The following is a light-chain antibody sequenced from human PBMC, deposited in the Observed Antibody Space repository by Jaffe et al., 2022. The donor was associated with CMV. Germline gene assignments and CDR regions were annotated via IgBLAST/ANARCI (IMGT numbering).Light chain of an antibody. CDR3: QQSYSIPVT. CDR2: GAS. J-gene: IGKJ4*01. Sequence: DIQMTQSPSSLSASVGDRVTITCRASQSISSYLNWYQQKPGKAPKLLIYGASDLQSGVPPRFSGSGSGTEFTLTISSLQREDFASYYCQQSYSIPVTFGGGTKVEIK. CDR1: QSISSY. V-gene: IGKV1-39*01.